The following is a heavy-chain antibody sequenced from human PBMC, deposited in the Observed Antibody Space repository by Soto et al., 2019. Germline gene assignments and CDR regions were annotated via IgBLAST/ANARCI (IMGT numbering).Heavy chain of an antibody. Sequence: ASMRVSCNASGYTSNTFGITWVRQAPGQGLEWMGCVSGYSDKRDYSRKLQDRITLTADPSTTTSYMELRSLTSNDTAVYYCARGWGKYFGVNDFWGPG. J-gene: IGHJ4*02. CDR3: ARGWGKYFGVNDF. D-gene: IGHD2-8*01. CDR1: GYTSNTFG. CDR2: VSGYSDKR. V-gene: IGHV1-18*01.